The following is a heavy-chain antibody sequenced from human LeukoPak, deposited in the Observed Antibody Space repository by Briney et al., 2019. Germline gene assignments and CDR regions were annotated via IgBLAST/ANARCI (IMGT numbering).Heavy chain of an antibody. CDR1: GFTFSSYG. CDR3: AKDSFRKYYYGSGSSTAFDY. D-gene: IGHD3-10*01. V-gene: IGHV3-30*18. CDR2: ISYDGSNK. J-gene: IGHJ4*02. Sequence: GGSLRLSCAASGFTFSSYGMHWVRQAPGKGLEWVAVISYDGSNKYYADSVKGRFTISRDNSKNTLYLQMNSLRAEDTAVYYCAKDSFRKYYYGSGSSTAFDYWGQGTLVTVSS.